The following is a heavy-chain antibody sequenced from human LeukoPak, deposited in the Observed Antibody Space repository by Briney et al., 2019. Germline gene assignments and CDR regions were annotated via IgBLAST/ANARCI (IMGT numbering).Heavy chain of an antibody. CDR1: GGSISSHY. Sequence: SETLSLTCTVSGGSISSHYGSWIRQPPGKGLEWIGYIYYSGSTNYNPSLKSRVTISVDTSKNQFSLKLSSVTAADTAVYYCARDYGVRTTGTTAYYYYMDVWGKGTTVTVSS. CDR2: IYYSGST. D-gene: IGHD1-1*01. J-gene: IGHJ6*03. CDR3: ARDYGVRTTGTTAYYYYMDV. V-gene: IGHV4-59*11.